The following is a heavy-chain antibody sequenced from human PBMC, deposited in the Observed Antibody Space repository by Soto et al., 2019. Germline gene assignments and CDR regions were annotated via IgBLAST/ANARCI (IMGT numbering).Heavy chain of an antibody. J-gene: IGHJ4*02. V-gene: IGHV3-30*18. Sequence: GGSLRLSCAASGFTFSSYGMHWVRQAPGKGLEWVAVISYDGSNKYYADSVKGRFTISRDNSKNTLYLQMNSLRAEDTAVYYCAKDGYADYYDSSGYYPGSYWGQGTLVTVSS. CDR3: AKDGYADYYDSSGYYPGSY. CDR2: ISYDGSNK. CDR1: GFTFSSYG. D-gene: IGHD3-22*01.